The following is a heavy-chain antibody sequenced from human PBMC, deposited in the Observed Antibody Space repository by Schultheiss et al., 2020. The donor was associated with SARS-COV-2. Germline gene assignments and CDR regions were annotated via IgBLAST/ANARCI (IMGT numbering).Heavy chain of an antibody. J-gene: IGHJ6*03. V-gene: IGHV1-8*01. D-gene: IGHD4-23*01. CDR3: ARVAYGGDWGYYHYYMDV. CDR2: MNPNSGNT. Sequence: ASVKVSCKASGYTFTSYEINWVRQATGQGLEWMGWMNPNSGNTGYAQNFQGRVTMTRNTSISTAYMELSSLRSEDTAVYYCARVAYGGDWGYYHYYMDVWGKGTTVTVSS. CDR1: GYTFTSYE.